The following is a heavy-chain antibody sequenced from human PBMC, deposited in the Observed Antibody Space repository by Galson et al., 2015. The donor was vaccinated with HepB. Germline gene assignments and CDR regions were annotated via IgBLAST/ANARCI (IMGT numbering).Heavy chain of an antibody. CDR3: AIDPAPTMVRGALGDY. Sequence: CLRLSCAASGFTFSSSGLHWVRQAPGTGLEWVAVIWYDGRNKYYADSVKGRFTISRDHSKNTLDLQMYRLRAEDTAVYYCAIDPAPTMVRGALGDYWGQGTLVTVSS. D-gene: IGHD3-10*01. J-gene: IGHJ4*02. CDR1: GFTFSSSG. CDR2: IWYDGRNK. V-gene: IGHV3-33*01.